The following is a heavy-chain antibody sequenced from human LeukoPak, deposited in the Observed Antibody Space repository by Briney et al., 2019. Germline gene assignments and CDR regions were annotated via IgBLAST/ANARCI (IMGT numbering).Heavy chain of an antibody. J-gene: IGHJ4*02. D-gene: IGHD6-19*01. CDR3: ARGVPPYSSGWTGFDY. CDR2: IIPIFGTA. Sequence: ASVKVSCKASGGTFSSYAISWVRQAPGQGLEWMGGIIPIFGTANYAQKFQGRVTITTDESTSTAYMELSSLRSEDTAVYYCARGVPPYSSGWTGFDYWGQGTLVTVSS. V-gene: IGHV1-69*05. CDR1: GGTFSSYA.